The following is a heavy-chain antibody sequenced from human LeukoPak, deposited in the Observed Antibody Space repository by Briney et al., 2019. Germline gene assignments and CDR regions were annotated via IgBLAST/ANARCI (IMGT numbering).Heavy chain of an antibody. D-gene: IGHD6-19*01. J-gene: IGHJ4*02. V-gene: IGHV4-39*07. CDR3: AREDSSGWYSPPYDY. Sequence: PSETLSLTCTVSGGSISSSSYYWGWIRQPPGKGLEWIGSIYHSGSTYYNPSLKSRVTISVDTSKNQFSLKLSSVTAADTAVYYCAREDSSGWYSPPYDYWGQGTLVTVSS. CDR1: GGSISSSSYY. CDR2: IYHSGST.